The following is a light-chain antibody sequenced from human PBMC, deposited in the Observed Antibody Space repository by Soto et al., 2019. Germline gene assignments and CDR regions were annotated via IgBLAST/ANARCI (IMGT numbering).Light chain of an antibody. Sequence: EIVLTPSPGTLSLSPGERATLSCRASQSVSSSYLAWYQQKPGQAPRLLIYGASSRATGIPPRFSGSGSGTDFTLTISSLEPEDSAVYYCQQRHMWPITFGQGTRLEIK. J-gene: IGKJ5*01. V-gene: IGKV3D-20*02. CDR3: QQRHMWPIT. CDR2: GAS. CDR1: QSVSSSY.